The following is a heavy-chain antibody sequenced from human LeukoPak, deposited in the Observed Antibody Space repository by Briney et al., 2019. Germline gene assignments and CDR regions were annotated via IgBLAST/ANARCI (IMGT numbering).Heavy chain of an antibody. D-gene: IGHD1-20*01. V-gene: IGHV3-21*03. CDR2: ISSTSTYI. CDR3: ARIIGITGTDWFDP. CDR1: GFTFSSYS. J-gene: IGHJ5*02. Sequence: PGGSLRLSCAASGFTFSSYSMNWVRQAPGKGLEWVSSISSTSTYIYYADSVKGRFTISRDNAKNSLYLQMNNLRAEDTAVYYCARIIGITGTDWFDPWGQGTLVTVSS.